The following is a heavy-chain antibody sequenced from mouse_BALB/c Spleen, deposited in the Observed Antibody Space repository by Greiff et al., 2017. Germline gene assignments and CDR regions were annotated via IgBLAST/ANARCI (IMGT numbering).Heavy chain of an antibody. D-gene: IGHD2-10*02. J-gene: IGHJ4*01. Sequence: QVQLQQSGAELMKPGASVKISCKATGYTFSSYWIEWVKQRPGHGLEWIGEILPGSGSTNYNEKFKGKATFTADTSSNTAYMQLSSLTSEDSAVYYCARKRGYGNYHAMDYWGQGTSVTVSS. CDR2: ILPGSGST. CDR3: ARKRGYGNYHAMDY. CDR1: GYTFSSYW. V-gene: IGHV1-9*01.